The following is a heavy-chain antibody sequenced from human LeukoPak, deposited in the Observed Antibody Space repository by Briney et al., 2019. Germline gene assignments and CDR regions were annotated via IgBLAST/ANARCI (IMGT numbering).Heavy chain of an antibody. J-gene: IGHJ4*02. CDR3: ARELAARLGSDY. V-gene: IGHV1-8*01. CDR2: MNPNSGNT. D-gene: IGHD6-6*01. Sequence: GASVKVSCKASGYTFTSYDINWVRQATGQGLEWMGWMNPNSGNTGYAQKFQGRVTMTRNTSISTAYMELSSLRSEDTAVYYCARELAARLGSDYWGQGTLVTVSS. CDR1: GYTFTSYD.